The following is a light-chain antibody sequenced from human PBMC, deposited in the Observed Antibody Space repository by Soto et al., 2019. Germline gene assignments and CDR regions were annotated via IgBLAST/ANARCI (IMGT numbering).Light chain of an antibody. J-gene: IGKJ2*01. CDR3: QQYNSYSLWT. V-gene: IGKV1-5*01. Sequence: DIQMTQSPSTLSASVGDRVTITCRASQSISSWLAWYQQKPGKAPKLLIYDASSLESGVPSRFSGSGSGTEFTLTISSLQPDDFATYDCQQYNSYSLWTFGQGTKLEIK. CDR1: QSISSW. CDR2: DAS.